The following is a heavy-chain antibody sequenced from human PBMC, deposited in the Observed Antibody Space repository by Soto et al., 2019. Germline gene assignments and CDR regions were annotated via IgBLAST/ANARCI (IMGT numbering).Heavy chain of an antibody. CDR3: VRGRMREMATTLRENWFDP. CDR2: IIPIFGTS. V-gene: IGHV1-69*01. CDR1: GGTFNNHA. D-gene: IGHD1-1*01. Sequence: QVQLVQSGAEVKQPGSSVKVSCKASGGTFNNHAINWVRQAPGQVLEWMGGIIPIFGTSNYAQKSQGRVTITVDASTRTADMEVSSLRSEAAAVSYCVRGRMREMATTLRENWFDPWGQGTLVTVSS. J-gene: IGHJ5*02.